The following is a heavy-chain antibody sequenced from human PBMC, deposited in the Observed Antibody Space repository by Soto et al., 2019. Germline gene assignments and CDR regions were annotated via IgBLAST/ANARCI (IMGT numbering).Heavy chain of an antibody. V-gene: IGHV2-26*01. CDR2: IFSNDEK. D-gene: IGHD3-3*01. J-gene: IGHJ4*02. CDR1: GFSLSNARMG. CDR3: ARILTPEKYYDFWSGYYLDY. Sequence: QVTLKESGPVLVKPTETLTLTCTVSGFSLSNARMGVSWIRQPPGKALEWLAHIFSNDEKSYSTSLKSRLTISKDTSKSQVVLTMTNMDPVETATYYCARILTPEKYYDFWSGYYLDYWGQGTLVTVSS.